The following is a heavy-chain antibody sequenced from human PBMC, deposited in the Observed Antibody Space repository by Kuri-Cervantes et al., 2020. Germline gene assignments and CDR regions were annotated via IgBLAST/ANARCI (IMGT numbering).Heavy chain of an antibody. CDR1: GFTFSNYW. V-gene: IGHV3-7*03. J-gene: IGHJ4*02. Sequence: GGSLRLSCAASGFTFSNYWMSWVRQAPGKGLEWVANMNQDRSARYYVDSVEGRFTISRDNSKNTLYLQMNSLRAEDTAVYYCAKGGNFDYWGQGTLVTVSS. CDR2: MNQDRSAR. D-gene: IGHD2-15*01. CDR3: AKGGNFDY.